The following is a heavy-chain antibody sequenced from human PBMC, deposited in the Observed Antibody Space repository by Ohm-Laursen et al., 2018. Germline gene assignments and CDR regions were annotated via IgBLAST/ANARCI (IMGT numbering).Heavy chain of an antibody. CDR2: ISYYGSDK. V-gene: IGHV3-30*18. D-gene: IGHD4-17*01. CDR1: GFSFSSHG. Sequence: SLRFSCAASGFSFSSHGMHWVRQAPGKGLEWVAVISYYGSDKSYADSVKDRFTISRDNSKNTLSLQMNSLRAEDTALYYCAKGGDGFDYWGQGTLVTVSS. CDR3: AKGGDGFDY. J-gene: IGHJ4*02.